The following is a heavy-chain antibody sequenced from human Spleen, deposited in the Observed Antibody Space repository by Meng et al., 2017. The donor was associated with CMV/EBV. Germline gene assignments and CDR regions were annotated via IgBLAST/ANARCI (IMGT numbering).Heavy chain of an antibody. Sequence: SVKVSCKASGGTFSSYAISWVRQAPGQGLEWMGGIIPIFGTANYAQKFQGRVTITTDESTSTAYMELSSLRSEDTAVYYCARDRGCSSTSCAATSYHYYGMDVWGQGTTVTVSS. CDR2: IIPIFGTA. CDR3: ARDRGCSSTSCAATSYHYYGMDV. CDR1: GGTFSSYA. V-gene: IGHV1-69*05. J-gene: IGHJ6*02. D-gene: IGHD2-2*01.